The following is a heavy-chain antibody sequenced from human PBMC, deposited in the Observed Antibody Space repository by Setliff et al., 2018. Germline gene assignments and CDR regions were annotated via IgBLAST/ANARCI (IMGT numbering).Heavy chain of an antibody. D-gene: IGHD3-22*01. CDR3: ARASHSYGSPNWFDP. V-gene: IGHV4-31*03. Sequence: SSETLSLTCNVSGDFISSGGYTWNWIRQHPEMGLEWIGYIFYNGNTFYNPSLQSRVTISVDTSKNQFSLKLTSLNAADSAVYYCARASHSYGSPNWFDPWAREPWSPSPQ. CDR1: GDFISSGGYT. CDR2: IFYNGNT. J-gene: IGHJ5*02.